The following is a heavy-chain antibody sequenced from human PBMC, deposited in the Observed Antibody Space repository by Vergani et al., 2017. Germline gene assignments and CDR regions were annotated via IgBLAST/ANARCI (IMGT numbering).Heavy chain of an antibody. J-gene: IGHJ4*02. V-gene: IGHV4-4*07. CDR3: ARVPPIGRYFDWPYFDY. CDR2: ICPSGST. D-gene: IGHD3-9*01. Sequence: QVQMQESGPGLVKTSETLSLTCSASGAPISYWCWSWLRQPAGKGLEWIGLICPSGSTNYKPSLKSRVTISVDTSKNQFSRKLSSVTSADTAVYYCARVPPIGRYFDWPYFDYWGQGTLVTVSS. CDR1: GAPISYWC.